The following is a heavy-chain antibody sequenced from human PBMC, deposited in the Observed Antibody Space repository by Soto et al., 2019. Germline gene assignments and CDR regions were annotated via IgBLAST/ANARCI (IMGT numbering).Heavy chain of an antibody. Sequence: ASVKVSFKASGYSFTDYHIHWVRQAPGQGLEWLGRINPKSGGTSTAQKFQGWVTMTRDRSISTVYMEVTNIKSDDTAIYYCARDGNFVLRGYSFGFDFWGQGTRVTVSS. J-gene: IGHJ4*02. V-gene: IGHV1-2*04. CDR2: INPKSGGT. CDR1: GYSFTDYH. D-gene: IGHD5-18*01. CDR3: ARDGNFVLRGYSFGFDF.